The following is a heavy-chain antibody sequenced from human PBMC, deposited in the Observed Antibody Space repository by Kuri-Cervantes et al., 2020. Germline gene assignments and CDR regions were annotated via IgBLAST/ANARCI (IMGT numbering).Heavy chain of an antibody. D-gene: IGHD5-24*01. J-gene: IGHJ3*02. V-gene: IGHV4-39*07. CDR3: ARAGRDGYSYDAFDI. CDR2: IYYSGST. CDR1: GGSISSSSYY. Sequence: ESLKISCTVSGGSISSSSYYWGWIRQPPGKGLEWIGSIYYSGSTYYNPSLKSRVTISVDTSKNQFSLKLSSVTAADTAVYYCARAGRDGYSYDAFDIWGQGTMVTVSS.